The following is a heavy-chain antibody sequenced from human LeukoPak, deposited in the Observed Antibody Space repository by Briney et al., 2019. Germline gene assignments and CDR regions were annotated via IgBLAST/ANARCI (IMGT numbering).Heavy chain of an antibody. CDR1: GFTFSSYS. CDR3: AREDDDWGPNTLHV. Sequence: GGSLRLSCAASGFTFSSYSMNWVRQAPGKGLEWLSYIDSGSGNIYYRDSVKGRFTISRDNVQDSLYLQMDSLRDEDTAVYYCAREDDDWGPNTLHVRGQGTVVTVSS. CDR2: IDSGSGNI. J-gene: IGHJ3*01. V-gene: IGHV3-48*02. D-gene: IGHD7-27*01.